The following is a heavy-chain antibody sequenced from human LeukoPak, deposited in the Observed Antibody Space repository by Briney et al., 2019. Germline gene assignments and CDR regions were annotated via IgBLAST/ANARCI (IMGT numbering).Heavy chain of an antibody. D-gene: IGHD1-26*01. J-gene: IGHJ4*02. CDR3: AQWSRYFDY. V-gene: IGHV3-30*02. Sequence: GGSLRLSCAASGFTFSSYGMHWVRQAPGKGLEWAAFIRFDGSNRYYADSVKGQFTISRDNSKNTLYLQMNSLRAEDTALYFCAQWSRYFDYWGQGTLVTVSS. CDR1: GFTFSSYG. CDR2: IRFDGSNR.